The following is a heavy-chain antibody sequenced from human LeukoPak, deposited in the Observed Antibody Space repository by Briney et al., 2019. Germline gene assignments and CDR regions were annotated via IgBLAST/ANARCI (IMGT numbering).Heavy chain of an antibody. J-gene: IGHJ3*02. D-gene: IGHD4-17*01. CDR1: GFTFSSYG. CDR2: IWYDGSNK. CDR3: ARAKDYGDYLGAFDI. Sequence: GGSLRLSCAASGFTFSSYGMHWVRQAPGKGLEWVAVIWYDGSNKYYADSVKGRFTISRYNSKNTLYLQMNSLRAEDTAVYYCARAKDYGDYLGAFDIWGQGTMVTVSS. V-gene: IGHV3-33*01.